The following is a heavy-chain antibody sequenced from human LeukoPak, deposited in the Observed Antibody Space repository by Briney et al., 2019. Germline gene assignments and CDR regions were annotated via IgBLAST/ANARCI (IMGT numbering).Heavy chain of an antibody. V-gene: IGHV3-21*01. Sequence: GGSLRLSCAASGFTFSRYDMSWVRQAAGKGLAWVSSISSSGSHIYYADSVKGRFTISRDNAKNSLFLQMNSLRAEDTAVYYCARGFGEKWPTRSGSDFSWGQGTLVTVSS. CDR3: ARGFGEKWPTRSGSDFS. J-gene: IGHJ5*02. CDR2: ISSSGSHI. D-gene: IGHD1-26*01. CDR1: GFTFSRYD.